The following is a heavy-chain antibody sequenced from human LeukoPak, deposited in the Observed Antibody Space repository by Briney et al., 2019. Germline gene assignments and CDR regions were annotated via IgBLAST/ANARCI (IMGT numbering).Heavy chain of an antibody. D-gene: IGHD2-15*01. CDR3: ASDVGSRCSGGSCSFY. CDR2: INPNNGVT. J-gene: IGHJ4*02. Sequence: ASVKVSCKASGYSFTGYYIHWVRQAPGQGLEWMGWINPNNGVTNYAQKFQGRVTMTRDTSISTGYIELSGLTYDDTATYYCASDVGSRCSGGSCSFYWGQGTLVTVSS. CDR1: GYSFTGYY. V-gene: IGHV1-2*02.